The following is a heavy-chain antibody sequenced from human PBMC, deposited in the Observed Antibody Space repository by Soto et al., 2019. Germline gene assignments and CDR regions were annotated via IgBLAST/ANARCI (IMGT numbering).Heavy chain of an antibody. V-gene: IGHV1-46*01. J-gene: IGHJ4*02. Sequence: QVQLVQSGAEVKKPGASVKVSCKASGYIFTNHYIHWVRQAPVQGLGWMGIINPSGGSTNYLQKFQGRITMTRDTSTSTVYMELSSLRSEDTAVYFCARADYYDSSGFYYDCWGQGTLVTVSS. CDR1: GYIFTNHY. CDR2: INPSGGST. CDR3: ARADYYDSSGFYYDC. D-gene: IGHD3-22*01.